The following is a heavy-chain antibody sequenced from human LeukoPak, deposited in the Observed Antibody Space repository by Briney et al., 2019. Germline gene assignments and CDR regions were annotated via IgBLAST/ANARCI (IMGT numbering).Heavy chain of an antibody. Sequence: ASVKVSCKASGYTFTGYYMHWVRQAPGQGLEWMGWINPNSGGTNYAQKFQGRVTMTRDTSISTAYMELSRLRSDDTAVYYCARLLGLRYFDGGYWGQGTLVTVSS. V-gene: IGHV1-2*02. D-gene: IGHD3-9*01. J-gene: IGHJ4*02. CDR2: INPNSGGT. CDR3: ARLLGLRYFDGGY. CDR1: GYTFTGYY.